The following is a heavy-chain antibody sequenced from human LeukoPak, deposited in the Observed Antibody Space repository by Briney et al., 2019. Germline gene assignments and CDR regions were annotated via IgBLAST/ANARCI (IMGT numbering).Heavy chain of an antibody. CDR2: ISAYNGNT. J-gene: IGHJ4*02. D-gene: IGHD3-22*01. CDR1: GYTFTSFG. Sequence: ASVKVSCKASGYTFTSFGISWVRQAPGQGLEWMGWISAYNGNTKYAQKLQGRVTMTTATSTSTAYMELRSLRSDDTAVYYCARGHYYDSSGYSVDDYWGQGTLVTVSS. V-gene: IGHV1-18*01. CDR3: ARGHYYDSSGYSVDDY.